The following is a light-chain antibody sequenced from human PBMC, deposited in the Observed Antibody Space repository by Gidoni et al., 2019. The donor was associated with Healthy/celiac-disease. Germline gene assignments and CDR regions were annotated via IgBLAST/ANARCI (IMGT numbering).Light chain of an antibody. CDR1: QSVRSY. Sequence: EIVLTQSPATLSLSPGERATLSCRASQSVRSYLAWYQQKPGQAPRLLIYDASNRATGIPARFSGSGSGTDFTITISSLEPEDFAVYYCQQRSNWPPLMYTFGQXTKLEIK. CDR3: QQRSNWPPLMYT. J-gene: IGKJ2*01. V-gene: IGKV3-11*01. CDR2: DAS.